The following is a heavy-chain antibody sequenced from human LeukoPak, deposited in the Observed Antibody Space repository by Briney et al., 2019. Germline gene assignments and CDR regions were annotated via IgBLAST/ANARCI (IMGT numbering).Heavy chain of an antibody. CDR3: ARGYRDYYGSGSYAAGDY. J-gene: IGHJ4*02. CDR2: ISAYNGNT. CDR1: GYTFTSYG. V-gene: IGHV1-18*01. Sequence: ASVKVSCKASGYTFTSYGISWVRQAPGQGLEWMGWISAYNGNTNYAQKLQGRVTMTTDTSTSTAYMELRSLRSDDTAVYYCARGYRDYYGSGSYAAGDYWGQGTLVTVSS. D-gene: IGHD3-10*01.